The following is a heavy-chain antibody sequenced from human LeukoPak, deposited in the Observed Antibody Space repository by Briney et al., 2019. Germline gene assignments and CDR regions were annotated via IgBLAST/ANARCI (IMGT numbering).Heavy chain of an antibody. CDR1: GYTFTSYY. D-gene: IGHD6-19*01. V-gene: IGHV1-46*01. J-gene: IGHJ4*02. CDR3: ARDRARQWLVIDY. CDR2: INPSGGST. Sequence: ASVKVSCKASGYTFTSYYMHWVRQAPGQGLEWMGIINPSGGSTSYAQKFQGRVTMTRDMSTSTVYMELSSLRSEGTAVYCCARDRARQWLVIDYWGQGTLVTVSS.